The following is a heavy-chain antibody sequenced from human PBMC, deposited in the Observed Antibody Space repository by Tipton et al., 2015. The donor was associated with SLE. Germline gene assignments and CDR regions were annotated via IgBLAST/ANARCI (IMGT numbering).Heavy chain of an antibody. D-gene: IGHD3-10*01. J-gene: IGHJ3*02. Sequence: VSGGSISSSSYYWGWIRQPPGKGLEWIGSIYYSGSTNYNPSLKSRVTISVDTSKNQFSLKLSSVTAADTAVYYCARDRGGGTFDIWGQGTMVTVSS. CDR1: GGSISSSSYY. CDR2: IYYSGST. V-gene: IGHV4-39*07. CDR3: ARDRGGGTFDI.